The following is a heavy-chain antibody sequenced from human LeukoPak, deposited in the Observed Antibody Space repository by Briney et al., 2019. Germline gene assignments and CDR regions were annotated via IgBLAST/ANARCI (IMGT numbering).Heavy chain of an antibody. CDR2: IYRSGST. J-gene: IGHJ4*02. CDR1: GYSISSGYY. V-gene: IGHV4-38-2*01. CDR3: ASVLGATTKLDY. D-gene: IGHD1-26*01. Sequence: ASETLSLTCAVSGYSISSGYYWGWIRQPPGKGLEWIGSIYRSGSTYYDPSLKMRVTISVDTSKNQFSLKLSSVTAADTAVYYCASVLGATTKLDYWGQGTLVTVSS.